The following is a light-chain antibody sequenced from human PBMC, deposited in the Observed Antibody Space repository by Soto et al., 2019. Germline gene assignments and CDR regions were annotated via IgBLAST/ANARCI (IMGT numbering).Light chain of an antibody. CDR1: QSVSNN. V-gene: IGKV3D-15*01. Sequence: VMTQSPVTLSVSPGERATLSCRASQSVSNNYLAWYQQKPGQAPRLLIYGASSRAIGIPDRFSGSGSGTDFTLTISSLQSEDFAVYYCQQYNNWPWTFGQGTTVDIK. J-gene: IGKJ1*01. CDR3: QQYNNWPWT. CDR2: GAS.